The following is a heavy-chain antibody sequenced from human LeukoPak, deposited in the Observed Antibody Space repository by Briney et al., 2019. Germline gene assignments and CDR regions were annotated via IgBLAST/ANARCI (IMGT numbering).Heavy chain of an antibody. CDR2: IDSSGRSK. Sequence: GGSLRLSCAASGFSFSTHEMTWVRQAPGKGLEWISSIDSSGRSKFYADSVRGRFTISRDNAKNSVYLQMSSLRVEDTALYYCARGTFCGGDCYSAGFDSWGQGTLVTVSS. J-gene: IGHJ4*02. CDR3: ARGTFCGGDCYSAGFDS. D-gene: IGHD2-21*02. V-gene: IGHV3-48*03. CDR1: GFSFSTHE.